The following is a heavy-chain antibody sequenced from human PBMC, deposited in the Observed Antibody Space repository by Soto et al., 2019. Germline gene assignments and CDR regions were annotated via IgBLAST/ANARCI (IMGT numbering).Heavy chain of an antibody. CDR1: GYTFITYG. D-gene: IGHD6-6*01. CDR2: ISAYDGST. CDR3: ARDPASAYSSSSFDY. J-gene: IGHJ4*02. Sequence: QIQLVQSGAEVKKPGASVRVSCKASGYTFITYGITWVRQAPGQGLEWMGWISAYDGSTNYAQKLQGRVSMTTDSSTSTAYMDLRSLRSDDTAVYYCARDPASAYSSSSFDYWGQGTLVTVSS. V-gene: IGHV1-18*04.